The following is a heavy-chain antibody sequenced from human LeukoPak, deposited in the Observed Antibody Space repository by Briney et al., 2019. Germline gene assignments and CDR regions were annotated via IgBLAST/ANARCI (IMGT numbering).Heavy chain of an antibody. CDR1: GFTFSDYY. CDR3: ARGSYYYDSSGSLRSDY. V-gene: IGHV3-74*01. J-gene: IGHJ4*02. CDR2: INSDGSST. Sequence: GGSLRLSCAASGFTFSDYYMSWIRQAPGKGLVWVSRINSDGSSTSYADSVKGRFTISRDNAKNTLYLQMNSLRAEDTAVYYCARGSYYYDSSGSLRSDYWGQGTLVTVSS. D-gene: IGHD3-22*01.